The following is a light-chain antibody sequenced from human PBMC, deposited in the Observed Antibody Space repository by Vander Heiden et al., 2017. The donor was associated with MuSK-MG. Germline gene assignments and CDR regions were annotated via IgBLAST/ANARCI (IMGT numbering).Light chain of an antibody. Sequence: QSALAQPASVSGSPGQSITIPCTGTSSDVGGYNYVYWYQQHPGRAPKRMIYDVSNRPSGTSYRFSGSKSGNTASLTISGLQAEDEADYYCSSYTSNRTLVFGTGTKVTVL. J-gene: IGLJ1*01. V-gene: IGLV2-14*03. CDR2: DVS. CDR1: SSDVGGYNY. CDR3: SSYTSNRTLV.